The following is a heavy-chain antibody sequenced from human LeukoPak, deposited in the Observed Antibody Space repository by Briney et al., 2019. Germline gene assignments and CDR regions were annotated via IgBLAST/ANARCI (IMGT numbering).Heavy chain of an antibody. CDR3: ARKTFGTVYFDY. CDR2: ISPGGDTI. J-gene: IGHJ4*02. V-gene: IGHV3-48*03. D-gene: IGHD1-1*01. CDR1: GFTFRNYE. Sequence: GGSLRLSCAASGFTFRNYEMNWVRQAPGKGLEWVSYISPGGDTIYYADSVKGRFTISRDNAKNSVYLQMKSLRGEDTAVYYCARKTFGTVYFDYWGQGNLVTVSS.